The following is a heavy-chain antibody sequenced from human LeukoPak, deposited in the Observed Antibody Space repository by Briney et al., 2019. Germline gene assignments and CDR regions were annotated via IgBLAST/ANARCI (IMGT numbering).Heavy chain of an antibody. D-gene: IGHD6-13*01. CDR2: IRQDGGKI. J-gene: IGHJ4*02. CDR1: GFTFSSYA. V-gene: IGHV3-7*03. Sequence: GGSLRFSCAASGFTFSSYAMSWVRQAPGKGLEWVANIRQDGGKIYYVDSVKGRFTISRDNSKNTLYLQMNSLRAEDTAVYYCAKDSWGSAAAGPSPSDYWGQGTLVTVSS. CDR3: AKDSWGSAAAGPSPSDY.